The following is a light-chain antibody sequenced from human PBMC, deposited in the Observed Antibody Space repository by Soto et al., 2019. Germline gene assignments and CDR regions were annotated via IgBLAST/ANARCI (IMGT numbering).Light chain of an antibody. J-gene: IGKJ1*01. CDR3: QQYNSYPWT. Sequence: DIQMTQSPSTLSASVGDRVTITCRASQSISGWLAWYQQKPGKAPKLLIYDVSSLESGVPSRFSGSGSGTEFTLAISSLQPDDFATYYCQQYNSYPWTVGQGTKGDIK. V-gene: IGKV1-5*01. CDR2: DVS. CDR1: QSISGW.